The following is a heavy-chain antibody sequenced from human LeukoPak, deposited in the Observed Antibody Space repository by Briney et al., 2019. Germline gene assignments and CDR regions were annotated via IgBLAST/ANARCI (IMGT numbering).Heavy chain of an antibody. J-gene: IGHJ4*02. Sequence: PGGSLRLSCAASGFTFRSFAVTWVRQAPGKGLEWVSVINGSGDSTYYADSVKGRFTISRDNSKNTLYLQMNSLRAEDTAVYYCARAFSGYYLDYWGQGTLVTVSS. V-gene: IGHV3-23*01. CDR3: ARAFSGYYLDY. CDR2: INGSGDST. D-gene: IGHD3-9*01. CDR1: GFTFRSFA.